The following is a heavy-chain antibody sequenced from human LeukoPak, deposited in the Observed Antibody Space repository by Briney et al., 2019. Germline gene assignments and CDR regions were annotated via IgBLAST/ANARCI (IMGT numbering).Heavy chain of an antibody. Sequence: SVKVSCKASGGTFISYAISWVRQAPGQGREWMGRIIPIFGTANYAQKFQGRVTITTDESTSTAYMELSSLRSEDTAVYYCARFPLGGYYYFDYWGQGTLVTVSS. D-gene: IGHD3-22*01. J-gene: IGHJ4*02. CDR2: IIPIFGTA. CDR1: GGTFISYA. V-gene: IGHV1-69*05. CDR3: ARFPLGGYYYFDY.